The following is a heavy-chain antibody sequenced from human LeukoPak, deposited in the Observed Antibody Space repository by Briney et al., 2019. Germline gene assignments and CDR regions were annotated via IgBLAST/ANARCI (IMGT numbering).Heavy chain of an antibody. V-gene: IGHV3-30*04. CDR2: ISYDGSDE. CDR1: GFISNMYA. Sequence: PGGSLRLSCGASGFISNMYAIHWVRQAPGKGLEWVAVISYDGSDEKYADFVMGRFTISRDSSKNTLSLQMNSLRVEDTAVYYCAREGQWGPHSPGNYHYMDVWGRGTTVTVSS. D-gene: IGHD6-19*01. J-gene: IGHJ6*03. CDR3: AREGQWGPHSPGNYHYMDV.